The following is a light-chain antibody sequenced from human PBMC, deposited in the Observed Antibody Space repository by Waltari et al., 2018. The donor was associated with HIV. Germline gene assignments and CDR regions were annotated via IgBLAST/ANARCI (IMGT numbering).Light chain of an antibody. V-gene: IGKV3-11*01. CDR3: QQRSNWPRT. J-gene: IGKJ5*01. CDR1: QSVSSY. CDR2: DAS. Sequence: EIVLTQSPATLSLSPGERATLYCRASQSVSSYLAWYQQKPGQATTLLIYDASNRATGIPARFSGSGSGTDFTLTISSLEPEDFAVYYCQQRSNWPRTFGQGTRLEIK.